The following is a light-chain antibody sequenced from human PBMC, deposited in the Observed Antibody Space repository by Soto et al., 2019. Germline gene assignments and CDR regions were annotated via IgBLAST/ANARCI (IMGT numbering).Light chain of an antibody. V-gene: IGKV3-11*01. CDR3: QQRSNWPLT. CDR1: QRVSSY. J-gene: IGKJ4*01. Sequence: IVLTQSPATLSLSPGERATLSCRASQRVSSYLAWYQQKPGLAPRLVIYDAYNRATGIPARFSGSGSGTDFTLTISSLEPEDFAVYYCQQRSNWPLTFGGGTKVEIK. CDR2: DAY.